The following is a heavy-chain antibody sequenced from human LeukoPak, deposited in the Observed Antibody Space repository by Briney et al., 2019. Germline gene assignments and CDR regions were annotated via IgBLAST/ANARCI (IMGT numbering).Heavy chain of an antibody. D-gene: IGHD3-3*01. V-gene: IGHV3-30-3*01. CDR1: GFTFSSYA. CDR3: ARVSQGFLEWLFVDY. Sequence: GGSLRLSCAASGFTFSSYAMSWVRQAPGKGLEWVAVISYDGSNKYYADSVKGRFTISRDNSKNTLYLQMNSLRAEDTAVYYCARVSQGFLEWLFVDYWGQGTLVTVSS. CDR2: ISYDGSNK. J-gene: IGHJ4*02.